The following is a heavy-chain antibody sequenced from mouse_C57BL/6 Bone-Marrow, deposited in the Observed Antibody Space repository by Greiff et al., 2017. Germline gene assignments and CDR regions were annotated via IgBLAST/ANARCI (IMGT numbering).Heavy chain of an antibody. CDR1: GFNIKDDY. CDR3: TTLDYYGSEAWFAD. CDR2: IDPENGDT. V-gene: IGHV14-4*01. Sequence: EVKLMASGAELVRPGASVKLSCTASGFNIKDDYMHWVKQRPEQGLEWIGWIDPENGDTEYASKFQGKATITADTSSNTAYLQLSSLTSEDTAVYYCTTLDYYGSEAWFADWGKGTLVTVSA. D-gene: IGHD1-1*01. J-gene: IGHJ3*01.